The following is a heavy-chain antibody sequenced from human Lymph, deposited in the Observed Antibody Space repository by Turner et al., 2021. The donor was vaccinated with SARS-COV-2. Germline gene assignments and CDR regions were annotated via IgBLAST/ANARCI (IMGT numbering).Heavy chain of an antibody. CDR2: IWYDGSNK. J-gene: IGHJ6*02. V-gene: IGHV3-33*01. Sequence: QVQLVESGGGVVQPGRSLRRSCAASGFTFSSHGMHWVRQAPGKGLEWVAVIWYDGSNKYYADAVKSRFTISRDNSKNTLYLQMNSLRAEDTAVYYCAREGDALAGGMDVWGQGTTVTVSS. D-gene: IGHD2-15*01. CDR1: GFTFSSHG. CDR3: AREGDALAGGMDV.